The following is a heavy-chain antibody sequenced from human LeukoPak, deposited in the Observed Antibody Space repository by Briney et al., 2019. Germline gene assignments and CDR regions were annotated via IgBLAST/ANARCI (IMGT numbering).Heavy chain of an antibody. CDR2: INPDSGAT. Sequence: GASVKVSCKTSGYTFTDYYVHWVRQAPGQGLEWLACINPDSGATNFAQRFQGRVTMTRDTPVNTVHMELNRLRSNDTAVYYCARDLCHGGSCFHFDSWGQGTLVTVSS. J-gene: IGHJ4*02. CDR3: ARDLCHGGSCFHFDS. V-gene: IGHV1-2*02. D-gene: IGHD2-15*01. CDR1: GYTFTDYY.